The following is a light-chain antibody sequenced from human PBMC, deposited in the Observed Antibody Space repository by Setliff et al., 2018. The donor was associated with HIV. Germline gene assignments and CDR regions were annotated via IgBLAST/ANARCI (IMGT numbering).Light chain of an antibody. CDR1: QSIDWW. V-gene: IGKV1-5*03. CDR3: QQYKNYPRT. Sequence: DIQMTQSPSTLSASVGDRVTITCRASQSIDWWLAWYQQKPGKAPNLLIYKASNVESGVPSRFSGSGFGTEFTLTISSLQPDDSATYYCQQYKNYPRTFGQGTKVDIK. J-gene: IGKJ1*01. CDR2: KAS.